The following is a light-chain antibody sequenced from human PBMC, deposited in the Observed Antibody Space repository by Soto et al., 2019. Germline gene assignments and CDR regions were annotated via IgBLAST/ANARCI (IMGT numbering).Light chain of an antibody. CDR1: QSISNR. V-gene: IGKV1-5*01. Sequence: DIQMTQSPSTLSASVGDRFTITWRASQSISNRLALYHQKPGKTPNLLIYDASNLGSGVPSRFSGSGSGTEFTLTISSLQPDDFATYYCQQYDTYSTFGQGTKVDIK. J-gene: IGKJ1*01. CDR3: QQYDTYST. CDR2: DAS.